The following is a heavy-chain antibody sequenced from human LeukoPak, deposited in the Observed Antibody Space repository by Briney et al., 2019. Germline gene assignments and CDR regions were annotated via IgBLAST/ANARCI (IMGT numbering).Heavy chain of an antibody. Sequence: GASVKVSCKASGYTFTGYYMHWVRQAPGQGLEWMGWINPNSGGTNYAQKFQGRVTMTRDTSISTAYMELSRLRSDDTAVYYCATVFTIFGYYMDVWGKGTTVTVSS. V-gene: IGHV1-2*02. CDR2: INPNSGGT. CDR3: ATVFTIFGYYMDV. D-gene: IGHD3-3*01. J-gene: IGHJ6*03. CDR1: GYTFTGYY.